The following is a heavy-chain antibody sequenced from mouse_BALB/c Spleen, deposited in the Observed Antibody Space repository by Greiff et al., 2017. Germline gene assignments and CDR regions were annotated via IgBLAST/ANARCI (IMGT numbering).Heavy chain of an antibody. CDR3: ASSQLGLYAMDY. CDR2: ILPGSGST. V-gene: IGHV1-9*01. Sequence: QVQLQQSGAELMKPGASVKISCKATGYTFSSYWIEWVKQRPGHGLEWIGEILPGSGSTNYNEKFKGKATFTADTSSNTAYMQLSSLTSEDSAVYYCASSQLGLYAMDYWGQGTSVTVSS. J-gene: IGHJ4*01. CDR1: GYTFSSYW. D-gene: IGHD4-1*02.